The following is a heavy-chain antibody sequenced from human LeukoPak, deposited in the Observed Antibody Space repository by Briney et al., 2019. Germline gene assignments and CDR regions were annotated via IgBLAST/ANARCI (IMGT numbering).Heavy chain of an antibody. CDR3: ARDKSPSAVVPAASDY. J-gene: IGHJ4*02. CDR2: IIPILGIA. CDR1: GGTFSSYA. D-gene: IGHD2-2*01. Sequence: GASVKVSCKAPGGTFSSYAISWVRQAPGQGLEWMGRIIPILGIANYAQKFQGRVTITADKSTSTAYMELSSLRSEDTAVYYCARDKSPSAVVPAASDYWGQGTLVTVSS. V-gene: IGHV1-69*04.